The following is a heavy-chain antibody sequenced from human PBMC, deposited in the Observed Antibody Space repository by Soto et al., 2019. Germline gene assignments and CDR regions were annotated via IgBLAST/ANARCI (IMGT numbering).Heavy chain of an antibody. CDR1: GYTFNNHH. CDR3: ARAYSGTLDFDY. Sequence: ASVKVSCKASGYTFNNHHTYWVRQVTGQGLEWVGWVNPHSGYAGYAQKFQGRVTMTRTTSTSTAFMELSSLTSEDTAVYYCARAYSGTLDFDYWGQGTLVTVSS. CDR2: VNPHSGYA. D-gene: IGHD1-26*01. J-gene: IGHJ4*02. V-gene: IGHV1-8*01.